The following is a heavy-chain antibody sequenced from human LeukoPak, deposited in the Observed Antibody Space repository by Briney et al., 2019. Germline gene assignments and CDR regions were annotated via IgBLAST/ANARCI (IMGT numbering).Heavy chain of an antibody. V-gene: IGHV4-30-4*01. J-gene: IGHJ4*02. D-gene: IGHD3-10*01. CDR3: ARVWGDRLLWFGELDYYFDY. CDR1: GGSISSGDYY. Sequence: SETLSLTCTVSGGSISSGDYYWSWIRQPPGKGLEWIGYIYYSGSTYYNPSLKSRVTISVDTPKNQFSLKLSSVTAADTAVYYCARVWGDRLLWFGELDYYFDYWGQGTLVTVSS. CDR2: IYYSGST.